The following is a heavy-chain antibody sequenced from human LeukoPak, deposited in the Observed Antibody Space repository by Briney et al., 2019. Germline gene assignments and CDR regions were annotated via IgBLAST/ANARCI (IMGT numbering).Heavy chain of an antibody. Sequence: ASETLSLTCAVFGGSFGGYYWSWIRQSPEKGLEWIGEMSHTGATNYNPSLRSRVTVSVDTSKKQFSLNLRSVTAADTAVYYCARGLHYNILTGGMDVWGQGTTVIVSS. CDR1: GGSFGGYY. CDR2: MSHTGAT. CDR3: ARGLHYNILTGGMDV. D-gene: IGHD3-9*01. J-gene: IGHJ6*02. V-gene: IGHV4-34*01.